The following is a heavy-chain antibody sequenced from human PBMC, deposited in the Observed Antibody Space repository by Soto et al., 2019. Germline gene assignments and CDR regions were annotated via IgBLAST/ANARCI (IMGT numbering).Heavy chain of an antibody. V-gene: IGHV3-7*01. CDR3: ARKPMTTVTTYAFDI. D-gene: IGHD4-17*01. CDR1: GFTFSSYW. Sequence: PGGSLRLSCAASGFTFSSYWMSWVRQAPGKGLEWVANIKQDGSEKYYVDSVKGRFTISRDDAKNSLYLQMNSLRAEDTAVYYCARKPMTTVTTYAFDIWGQGTMVTVSS. J-gene: IGHJ3*02. CDR2: IKQDGSEK.